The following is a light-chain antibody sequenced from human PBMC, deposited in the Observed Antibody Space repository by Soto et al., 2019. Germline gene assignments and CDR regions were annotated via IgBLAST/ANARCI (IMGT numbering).Light chain of an antibody. J-gene: IGLJ3*02. CDR3: CSYVDTYAFVR. CDR1: GSAVGTYNL. CDR2: EGN. Sequence: QSVLTQPASISGSPGQSITISCTGTGSAVGTYNLVSWYQQHPGKAPNLIIYEGNKRPSGVSRRFSGSKSANTASLTISGLQAEDEAEYYCCSYVDTYAFVRFGGGTKLTVL. V-gene: IGLV2-23*03.